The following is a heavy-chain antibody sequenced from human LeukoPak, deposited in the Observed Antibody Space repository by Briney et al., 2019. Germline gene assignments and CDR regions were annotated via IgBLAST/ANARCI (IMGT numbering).Heavy chain of an antibody. CDR3: ARVLYYYDSSGSRDV. Sequence: GGSLRLSCAASGFTFSSYSMNWVRQAPGKGLEWVSSISSSSYIYYADSVKGRFTISRDNAKNSLYLQMNSLRAEDTAVYYCARVLYYYDSSGSRDVWGKGTTVTVSS. D-gene: IGHD3-22*01. CDR1: GFTFSSYS. CDR2: ISSSSYI. J-gene: IGHJ6*04. V-gene: IGHV3-21*01.